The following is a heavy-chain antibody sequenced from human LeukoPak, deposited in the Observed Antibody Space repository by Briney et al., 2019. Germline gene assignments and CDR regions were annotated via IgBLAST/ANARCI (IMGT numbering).Heavy chain of an antibody. J-gene: IGHJ6*02. Sequence: TSETLSLTCTVSGGSISSSSYYWGWIRQPPGKGLEWIGSIYYSGSTYYNPSLKSRVTISVDTSKNQFSLKLSSVTAADTAVYYCARHRIAVAGTDYYYGMDVWGQGTTVTVSS. CDR2: IYYSGST. CDR1: GGSISSSSYY. D-gene: IGHD6-19*01. V-gene: IGHV4-39*01. CDR3: ARHRIAVAGTDYYYGMDV.